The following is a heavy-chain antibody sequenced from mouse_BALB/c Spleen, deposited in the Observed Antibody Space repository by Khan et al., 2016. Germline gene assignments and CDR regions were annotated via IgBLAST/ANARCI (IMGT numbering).Heavy chain of an antibody. CDR2: IWGDGST. CDR1: GFSLTGYG. Sequence: VELVESGPGLVAPSQSLSITCTVSGFSLTGYGVNWVRQPPGKGLEWLGMIWGDGSTDYNSALKSRLSISKDNSKSQVFLKMNSLQTDDTARYYCAREPLRRDWYFDVWGAGTTVTVSS. V-gene: IGHV2-6-7*01. CDR3: AREPLRRDWYFDV. J-gene: IGHJ1*01. D-gene: IGHD2-12*01.